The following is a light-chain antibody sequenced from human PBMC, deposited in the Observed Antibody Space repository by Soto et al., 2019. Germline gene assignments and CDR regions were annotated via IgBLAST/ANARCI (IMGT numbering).Light chain of an antibody. CDR3: LQDSSNPYT. V-gene: IGKV1-6*01. Sequence: IQMTQSPSSLSASVGDRVTITCRASQDIRKDLGWYQQKPGKAPKLLIYGISNLQSGVPSRFSGSGSGTEFTLTISSLQPEDFATYYCLQDSSNPYTFGQGTKLEIK. J-gene: IGKJ2*01. CDR1: QDIRKD. CDR2: GIS.